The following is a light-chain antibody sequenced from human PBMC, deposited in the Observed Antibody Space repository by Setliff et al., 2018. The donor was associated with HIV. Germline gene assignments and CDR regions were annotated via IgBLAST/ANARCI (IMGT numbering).Light chain of an antibody. CDR1: SSDVGVYNY. Sequence: ALAQPRSVSGSPGQSVTTSCTGTSSDVGVYNYVSWYQQHPGKAPKLMIYDVSERPSGVPDRFSGSKSGNTASLTISGLQAEDESDYYCCSYAGRYTYLFGTGTKVTVL. CDR2: DVS. J-gene: IGLJ1*01. V-gene: IGLV2-11*01. CDR3: CSYAGRYTYL.